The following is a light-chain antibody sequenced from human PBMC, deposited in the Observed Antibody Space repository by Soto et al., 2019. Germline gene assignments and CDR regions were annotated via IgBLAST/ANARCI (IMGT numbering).Light chain of an antibody. CDR2: GAS. V-gene: IGKV3-20*01. CDR1: QSVSSNY. CDR3: QQYGNAPIT. Sequence: EIVLTQSPGTLSLSPGERATLSCRTSQSVSSNYLAWYQQKPGQAPRLLIYGASSRATGIPDRFSGSGSGTDFTLTISRVEPEDFAVYHCQQYGNAPITFGQGTRLEN. J-gene: IGKJ5*01.